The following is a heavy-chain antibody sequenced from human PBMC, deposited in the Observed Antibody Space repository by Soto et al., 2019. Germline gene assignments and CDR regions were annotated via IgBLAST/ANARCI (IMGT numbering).Heavy chain of an antibody. CDR2: IKQDGSEK. D-gene: IGHD2-15*01. Sequence: EVQLVESGGGLVQPGGSLRLSCAASGFTFSSYWMSWVRQAPGKGLEWVANIKQDGSEKYYVDSVKGRFTISRDNAKNXLXLXXNSLRAEDTAVYYCARDPSVVVVAATPYYYYGLDVWGQGTTVTVSS. CDR1: GFTFSSYW. V-gene: IGHV3-7*01. CDR3: ARDPSVVVVAATPYYYYGLDV. J-gene: IGHJ6*02.